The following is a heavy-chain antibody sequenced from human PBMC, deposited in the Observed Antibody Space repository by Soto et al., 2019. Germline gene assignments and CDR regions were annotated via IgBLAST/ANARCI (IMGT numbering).Heavy chain of an antibody. Sequence: ASVKVSCKASGYTFTSYGISWVRQAPGQGLEWMGWISAYNGNTNYAQKLQGRVTMTTDTSPSTAYMELRSLRSDDTAVYYCARESRQRFLEWLLRPDAFDIWGQGTMVTVSS. V-gene: IGHV1-18*01. CDR2: ISAYNGNT. CDR1: GYTFTSYG. J-gene: IGHJ3*02. CDR3: ARESRQRFLEWLLRPDAFDI. D-gene: IGHD3-3*01.